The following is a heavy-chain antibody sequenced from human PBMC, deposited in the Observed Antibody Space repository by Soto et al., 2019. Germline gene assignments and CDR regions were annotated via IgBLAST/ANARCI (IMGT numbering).Heavy chain of an antibody. J-gene: IGHJ4*02. CDR2: VHSSGSI. D-gene: IGHD6-25*01. CDR3: VRGTDLYKCGF. Sequence: QVQLQESGPGLVKPSGTLSLTCTVSGVSINNGNYYWTWIRQHPGKGLEWLGHVHSSGSIHYNPSLQSRVTMSVVTSKNQASLELSSATVADPAVYYCVRGTDLYKCGFWGQGTLVTVSS. V-gene: IGHV4-31*03. CDR1: GVSINNGNYY.